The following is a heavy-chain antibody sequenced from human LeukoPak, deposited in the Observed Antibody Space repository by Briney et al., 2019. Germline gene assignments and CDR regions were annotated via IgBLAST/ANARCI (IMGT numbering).Heavy chain of an antibody. CDR2: IYTSGST. D-gene: IGHD3-3*01. CDR1: GGSISSGSYY. Sequence: SETLSLTCTVSGGSISSGSYYWRWIRQPAGKGLEWVGRIYTSGSTNYNPSLKSRVTISVDKSKKQFSLKLSSVPAADTAVYYCARADFWSGYYNFDYWGQGTLVTVSP. CDR3: ARADFWSGYYNFDY. J-gene: IGHJ4*02. V-gene: IGHV4-61*02.